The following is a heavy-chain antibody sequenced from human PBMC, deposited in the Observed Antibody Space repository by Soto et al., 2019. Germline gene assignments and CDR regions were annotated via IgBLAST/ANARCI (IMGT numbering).Heavy chain of an antibody. V-gene: IGHV4-59*01. D-gene: IGHD2-2*01. CDR1: GGSISSYY. CDR2: IYYSGST. Sequence: SETLSLTCTVSGGSISSYYWSWIRQPPGKGLEWIGYIYYSGSTNYNPSLKSRVTISVDTSKNQFSLKLSSVTAADTAVYYCARVVVVPAAMMRWFDPWGQGTLVTVSS. CDR3: ARVVVVPAAMMRWFDP. J-gene: IGHJ5*02.